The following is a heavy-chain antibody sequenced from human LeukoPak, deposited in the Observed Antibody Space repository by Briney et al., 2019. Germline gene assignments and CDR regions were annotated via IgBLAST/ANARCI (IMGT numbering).Heavy chain of an antibody. D-gene: IGHD5-12*01. CDR1: GGSISSYY. J-gene: IGHJ3*02. Sequence: PSETLSLTCTVSGGSISSYYWSWIRQPPGKGLEWIGYIYYSGSTNYNPSLKSRVTISVDTSKNQFSLKLSSVTAADTAVYYCARMAYEGDAFDIWGQGTMVTVSS. CDR3: ARMAYEGDAFDI. CDR2: IYYSGST. V-gene: IGHV4-59*01.